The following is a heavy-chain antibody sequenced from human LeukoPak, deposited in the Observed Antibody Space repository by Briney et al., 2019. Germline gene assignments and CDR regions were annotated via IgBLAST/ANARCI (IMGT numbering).Heavy chain of an antibody. V-gene: IGHV3-21*01. J-gene: IGHJ4*02. CDR3: ARGWGSPHYYGSGSFDY. CDR2: ISSSSSYI. Sequence: GGSLRLSCAASGFTFSSYSMNWVRQAPGKGLEWVSSISSSSSYIYYADSVKGRFTISRDNAKNSLYLQMNSLRAEDTAVYYCARGWGSPHYYGSGSFDYWGQGTLVTASS. CDR1: GFTFSSYS. D-gene: IGHD3-10*01.